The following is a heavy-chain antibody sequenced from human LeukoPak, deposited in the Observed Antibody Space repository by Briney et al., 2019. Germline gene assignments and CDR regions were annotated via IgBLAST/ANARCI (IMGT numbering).Heavy chain of an antibody. J-gene: IGHJ4*02. Sequence: SVKVSCKASGGTFSSYAISWVRQAPGQGLEWMGRIIPILGIANYAQKFQGRVTITADKSTSTAYMELSSPRSEDTAVYYCARYLVGATGYFDYWGQGTLVTVSS. CDR2: IIPILGIA. V-gene: IGHV1-69*04. D-gene: IGHD1-26*01. CDR3: ARYLVGATGYFDY. CDR1: GGTFSSYA.